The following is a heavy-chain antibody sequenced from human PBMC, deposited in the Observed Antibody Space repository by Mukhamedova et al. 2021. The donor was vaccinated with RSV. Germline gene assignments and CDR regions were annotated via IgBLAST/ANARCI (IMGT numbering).Heavy chain of an antibody. CDR3: ARDSSAHYYDSSGYYRNYYGMDV. V-gene: IGHV3-74*01. J-gene: IGHJ6*02. D-gene: IGHD3-22*01. Sequence: SVKGRFTISRDNAKNTLYLQMNSLRAEDTAVYYCARDSSAHYYDSSGYYRNYYGMDVWGQGTTVTVSS.